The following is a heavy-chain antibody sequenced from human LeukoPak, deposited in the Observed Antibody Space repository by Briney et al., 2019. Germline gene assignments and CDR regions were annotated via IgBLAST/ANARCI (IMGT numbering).Heavy chain of an antibody. V-gene: IGHV3-30*18. CDR3: AKGKIYSNSWFYFDL. CDR2: ISYGGTNE. J-gene: IGHJ4*02. CDR1: GFTFSSYG. Sequence: GGSLRLSCAASGFTFSSYGMHWVRQAPGKGLEWLAVISYGGTNEYYADSVEGRFTISRDNSKNTLYLQMNSLRAEDTAVYYCAKGKIYSNSWFYFDLWGQGTQVTVSS. D-gene: IGHD6-13*01.